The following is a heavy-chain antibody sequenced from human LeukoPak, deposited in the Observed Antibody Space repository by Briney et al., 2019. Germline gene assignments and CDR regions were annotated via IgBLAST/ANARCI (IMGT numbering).Heavy chain of an antibody. CDR1: GGTFSSYA. CDR3: ARLMGIAARRGYDAFDI. J-gene: IGHJ3*02. V-gene: IGHV1-69*05. CDR2: IIPIFGTA. D-gene: IGHD6-6*01. Sequence: ASVKVSCKASGGTFSSYAISWVRQAPGQGLEWMGGIIPIFGTANYAQKFQGRVTITTDESTSTAYMELSSLRSEDTAVYYCARLMGIAARRGYDAFDIWGQGTMVTVSS.